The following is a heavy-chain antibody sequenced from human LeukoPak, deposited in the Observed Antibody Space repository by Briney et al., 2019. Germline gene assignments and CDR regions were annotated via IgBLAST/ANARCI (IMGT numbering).Heavy chain of an antibody. CDR2: ISSSSSYI. V-gene: IGHV3-21*04. Sequence: PGGSLRLSCAASGFTFNKYAMYWVRQAPGKGLEWVSSISSSSSYIYDADSVKGRFTISRDNSKNTLYLQMNSLRAEDTAVYYCAKPRLTPYGIAVAGTVLSGDAFDIWGQGTMVTVSS. J-gene: IGHJ3*02. D-gene: IGHD6-19*01. CDR3: AKPRLTPYGIAVAGTVLSGDAFDI. CDR1: GFTFNKYA.